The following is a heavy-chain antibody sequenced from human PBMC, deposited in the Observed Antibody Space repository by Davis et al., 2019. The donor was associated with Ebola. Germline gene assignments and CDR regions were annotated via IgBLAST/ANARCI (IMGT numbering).Heavy chain of an antibody. CDR2: ISRRGST. D-gene: IGHD1-26*01. V-gene: IGHV4-59*01. CDR3: ARGGQGVGAGRWLDP. Sequence: MPSETLSLTCTVSGGSISSYYWSWIRQPPGKGLEWIGYISRRGSTYYNPSLKSRVSISLDTSKNQFSLKLTSVTPADTAVYYCARGGQGVGAGRWLDPWGQGNLVIVSS. J-gene: IGHJ5*02. CDR1: GGSISSYY.